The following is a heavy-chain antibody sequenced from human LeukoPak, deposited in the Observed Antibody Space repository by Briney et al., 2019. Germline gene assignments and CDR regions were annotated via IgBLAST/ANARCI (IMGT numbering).Heavy chain of an antibody. Sequence: GGSLRLSCAASGFPFASYALTWVRQAPGKGLEWVSAISGSGGSTYYADSVKGRFTISRDNSKNTLYLQMNSLRAEDTAVYYCAKGGRYCSSTSCYNNWFDPWGQGTLVTVSS. CDR1: GFPFASYA. D-gene: IGHD2-2*01. V-gene: IGHV3-23*01. J-gene: IGHJ5*02. CDR2: ISGSGGST. CDR3: AKGGRYCSSTSCYNNWFDP.